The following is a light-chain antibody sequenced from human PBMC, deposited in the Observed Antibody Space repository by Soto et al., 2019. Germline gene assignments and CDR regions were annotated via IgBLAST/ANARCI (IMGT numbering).Light chain of an antibody. Sequence: QSALTQPASVSWSPGQSITISCTRTSSDVGGYNYVSWYQQHPGKAPKLMIYDVSNRPSGVSNRFSGSKSGNTASLTISGFQSEDEADYYCSSYTSSSLYVFGTGTKVTVL. CDR3: SSYTSSSLYV. J-gene: IGLJ1*01. CDR2: DVS. CDR1: SSDVGGYNY. V-gene: IGLV2-14*01.